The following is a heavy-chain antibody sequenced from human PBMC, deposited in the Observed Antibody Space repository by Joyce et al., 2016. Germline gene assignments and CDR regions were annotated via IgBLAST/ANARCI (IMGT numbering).Heavy chain of an antibody. CDR3: ARDDNSPRSYNIDS. J-gene: IGHJ4*02. CDR2: VNPNSGGT. CDR1: GYTFTAYY. V-gene: IGHV1-2*02. Sequence: QVQLVQSGTEVKKPGASVKVSCKASGYTFTAYYIHWVRQAPGQGLEWMGWVNPNSGGTKYSENFQGRVTMTRDRSITTAYMELSGLTSNDTAVYFCARDDNSPRSYNIDSWGQGTLVTVSS. D-gene: IGHD3-10*01.